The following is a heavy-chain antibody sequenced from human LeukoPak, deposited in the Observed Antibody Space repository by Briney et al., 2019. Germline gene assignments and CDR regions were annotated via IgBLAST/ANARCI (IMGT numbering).Heavy chain of an antibody. J-gene: IGHJ4*02. D-gene: IGHD3/OR15-3a*01. CDR1: GVSISSSNSY. CDR2: IYYSGNT. CDR3: ARQTGSGLFILP. Sequence: SETLSLTCTVSGVSISSSNSYWGWIRQPPGKGLEWIGSIYYSGNTYYNASLKSQFSISIDTSKNRFSLKLTSVTDADTAVYYCARQTGSGLFILPGGQGTLVTVSS. V-gene: IGHV4-39*01.